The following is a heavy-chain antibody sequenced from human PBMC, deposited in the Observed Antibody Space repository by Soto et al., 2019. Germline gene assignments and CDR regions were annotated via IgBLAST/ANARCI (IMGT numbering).Heavy chain of an antibody. Sequence: EVQLVESGGGLVQPGGSLRLSCAASGFTFSNFWMTWVRQAPGKGLEWGATIKQDGSEKHYVDSVKGRFSISRDNAKNYLDLQMNMLRVEDTAVYYCARDSPEMAGTYYHYGMDVWGRGTTITVSS. CDR3: ARDSPEMAGTYYHYGMDV. J-gene: IGHJ6*02. V-gene: IGHV3-7*01. CDR2: IKQDGSEK. CDR1: GFTFSNFW. D-gene: IGHD1-1*01.